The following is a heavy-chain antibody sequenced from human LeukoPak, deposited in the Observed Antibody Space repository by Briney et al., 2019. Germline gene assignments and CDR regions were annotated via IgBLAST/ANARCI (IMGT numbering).Heavy chain of an antibody. V-gene: IGHV1-2*02. CDR3: ARVAITMVRGVEDWFDP. J-gene: IGHJ5*02. Sequence: ASVKVSCKASGYTFAGYYMHWVRQAPGQGLEWMGWINPNSGGTNYARKFQGRVTMTRDTSISTAYMELSRLRSDDTAVYYCARVAITMVRGVEDWFDPWGQGTLVTVSS. D-gene: IGHD3-10*01. CDR1: GYTFAGYY. CDR2: INPNSGGT.